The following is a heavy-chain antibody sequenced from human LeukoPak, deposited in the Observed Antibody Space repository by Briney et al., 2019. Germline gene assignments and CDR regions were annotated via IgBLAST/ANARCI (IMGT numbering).Heavy chain of an antibody. Sequence: GASVKVSCTASGYTFTSYAMHWVRQAPGQRLEWIGWINAGNGNTKYSQKFQSRVTITRDTSATTAYMELSSLRSEDTAVYYCARDEGYSSSVPFDPWGQGTLVTVSS. J-gene: IGHJ5*02. D-gene: IGHD6-13*01. V-gene: IGHV1-3*01. CDR2: INAGNGNT. CDR3: ARDEGYSSSVPFDP. CDR1: GYTFTSYA.